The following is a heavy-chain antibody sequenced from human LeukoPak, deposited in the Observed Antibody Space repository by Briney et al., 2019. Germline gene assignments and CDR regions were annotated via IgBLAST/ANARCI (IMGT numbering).Heavy chain of an antibody. J-gene: IGHJ6*02. Sequence: SETLSLTCTVSGVSISSYYWSWIGPPPGKGLEWIGYIYYSGSTNYNPSLKSRVTISVDTSKNQFSLKLSSVTAADTAVYYCARCHPNYFYGMDVCGQGTTVTVSS. CDR2: IYYSGST. V-gene: IGHV4-59*08. CDR3: ARCHPNYFYGMDV. CDR1: GVSISSYY.